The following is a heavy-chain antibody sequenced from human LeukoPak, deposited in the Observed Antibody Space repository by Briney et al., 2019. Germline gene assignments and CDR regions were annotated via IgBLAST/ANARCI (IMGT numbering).Heavy chain of an antibody. V-gene: IGHV1-69*06. CDR3: ARPAIAAAGVNWFDP. J-gene: IGHJ5*02. CDR2: IIPIFGTA. D-gene: IGHD6-13*01. CDR1: GGTFSSYA. Sequence: SVKVSCKASGGTFSSYAISWVRQAPGQGLEWMGGIIPIFGTANYAQKFQGRVTITADKSTSTVYMELSSLRSEDTAVYYCARPAIAAAGVNWFDPWGQGTLVTVSS.